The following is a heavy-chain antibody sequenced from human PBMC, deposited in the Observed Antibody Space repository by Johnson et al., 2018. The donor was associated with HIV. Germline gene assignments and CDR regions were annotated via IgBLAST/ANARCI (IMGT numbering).Heavy chain of an antibody. J-gene: IGHJ3*01. CDR1: GFTFSTYA. CDR3: ARESLLPAMTAFDF. CDR2: ISNDGSNK. Sequence: QVQLVESGGGVVQPGRSLRVSCAASGFTFSTYAMHWVRQAPGKGLEWVAVISNDGSNKYYAQSVKGRFTISRDNSKNTLYLQMNSLRAEDTAVYYCARESLLPAMTAFDFWGQGTIVTVSS. D-gene: IGHD2-2*01. V-gene: IGHV3-30*04.